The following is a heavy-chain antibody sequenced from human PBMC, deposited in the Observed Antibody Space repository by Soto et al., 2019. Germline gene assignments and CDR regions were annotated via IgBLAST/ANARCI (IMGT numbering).Heavy chain of an antibody. CDR1: GDTFTDYY. J-gene: IGHJ4*02. D-gene: IGHD2-21*02. V-gene: IGHV1-46*01. Sequence: QVQLMQSGAEVKKPGASVKVSCKASGDTFTDYYIHWMRQAPEQGLERMVTVNPSGGHTTYAQHFLGRVTMTRDTSTSTLYMELTSLTSDDTAIYYCARGGHVVVVTAALDYWGQGTLVTVSS. CDR2: VNPSGGHT. CDR3: ARGGHVVVVTAALDY.